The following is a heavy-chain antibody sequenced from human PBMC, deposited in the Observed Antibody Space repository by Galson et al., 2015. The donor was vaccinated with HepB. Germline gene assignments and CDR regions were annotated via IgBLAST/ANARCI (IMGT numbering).Heavy chain of an antibody. CDR3: PTGARPS. J-gene: IGHJ5*02. V-gene: IGHV3-15*01. CDR1: GFTFSDAW. Sequence: SLRLSCAASGFTFSDAWISWVRQAPGKGLEWVGRVKRKTDGGATDYAAPVKGRFTISRDDPKNTLYLQMNSLKTEDTAVYYCPTGARPSWGQGTLVTVSS. CDR2: VKRKTDGGAT.